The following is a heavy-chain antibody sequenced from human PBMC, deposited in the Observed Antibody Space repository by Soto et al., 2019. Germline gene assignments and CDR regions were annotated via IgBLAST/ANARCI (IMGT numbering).Heavy chain of an antibody. Sequence: GSLRLSCAASGFTFSYYAMSWVRQTPGTGLEWVSGISGGGTTYYAASVKGRFTISRDNSKYRLYLQINSLRAEDTAVYYCAKQAGYSSDPFDYWGQGTLVTVSS. D-gene: IGHD6-19*01. CDR2: ISGGGTT. V-gene: IGHV3-23*01. CDR1: GFTFSYYA. J-gene: IGHJ4*02. CDR3: AKQAGYSSDPFDY.